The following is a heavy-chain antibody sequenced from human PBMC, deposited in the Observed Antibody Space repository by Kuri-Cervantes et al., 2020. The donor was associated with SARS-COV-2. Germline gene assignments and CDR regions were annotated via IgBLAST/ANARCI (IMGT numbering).Heavy chain of an antibody. Sequence: SVKVSCKASGGTFSSYAISWVRQAPGQGLEWMGGIIPIFGTANYALKFQGRVTITADESTSTAYMELSSLRSEDTAVYYCARGGSSLYYYYYYGMDVWGQGTTVTVSS. CDR3: ARGGSSLYYYYYYGMDV. J-gene: IGHJ6*02. CDR1: GGTFSSYA. D-gene: IGHD1-26*01. CDR2: IIPIFGTA. V-gene: IGHV1-69*13.